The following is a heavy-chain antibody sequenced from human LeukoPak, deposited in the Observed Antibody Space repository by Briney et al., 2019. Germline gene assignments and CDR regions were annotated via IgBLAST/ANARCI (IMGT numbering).Heavy chain of an antibody. D-gene: IGHD4-17*01. CDR2: INPNSGGT. J-gene: IGHJ5*02. Sequence: ASVKVSCKASGYTFTGYYMHWVRQAPGQGLEWMGWINPNSGGTNYAQKFQGRVTMTRDTSTSTVYMELSSLRSEDTAVYYCARLFYEDYGDFPGEFDPWGQGTLVTVSS. V-gene: IGHV1-2*02. CDR3: ARLFYEDYGDFPGEFDP. CDR1: GYTFTGYY.